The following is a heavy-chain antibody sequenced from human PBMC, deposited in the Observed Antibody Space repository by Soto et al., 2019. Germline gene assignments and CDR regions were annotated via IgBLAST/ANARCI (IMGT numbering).Heavy chain of an antibody. CDR3: ARREVGTTIDFDY. J-gene: IGHJ4*02. CDR1: CYTFSSYG. Sequence: QVQLVQSVAEVKKPGASVKVSCKSSCYTFSSYGISWVRQAPGQGLEWMGWISAYNGNTKYAQKLQGRVTMTTDTSTSPAYLELRSLRSDDTAVYYFARREVGTTIDFDYGGQGPLVTVSS. V-gene: IGHV1-18*01. CDR2: ISAYNGNT. D-gene: IGHD1-26*01.